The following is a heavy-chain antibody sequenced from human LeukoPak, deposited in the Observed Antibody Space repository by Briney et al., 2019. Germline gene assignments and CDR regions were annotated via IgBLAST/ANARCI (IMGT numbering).Heavy chain of an antibody. CDR1: GFTFRTYS. CDR3: ASVGYCSVGTCYSWFDY. J-gene: IGHJ4*02. D-gene: IGHD2-15*01. CDR2: ISGTGDSI. Sequence: GGSLGLSCAASGFTFRTYSMNWVRQAPGKGLEWVSYISGTGDSIYYADSVKGRFTISRDNAKNSLYLQMSSLRVEDTAVYHCASVGYCSVGTCYSWFDYWGRGTLVTVSS. V-gene: IGHV3-48*04.